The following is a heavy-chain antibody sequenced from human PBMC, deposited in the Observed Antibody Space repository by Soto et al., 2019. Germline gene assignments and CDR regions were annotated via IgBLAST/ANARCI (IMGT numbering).Heavy chain of an antibody. CDR2: IMPDGNKK. D-gene: IGHD6-19*01. V-gene: IGHV3-7*01. J-gene: IGHJ4*02. Sequence: EVQLVESGGGLVQPGASLRLSCAPSAFDFGGSWMSWVRQAPGKGLEWVANIMPDGNKKYYVDSVKGRFTISRDNTKNSLVLQMNSLRAEDTAVYYCARGGRWLDFHSWGQGTLVTGSS. CDR3: ARGGRWLDFHS. CDR1: AFDFGGSW.